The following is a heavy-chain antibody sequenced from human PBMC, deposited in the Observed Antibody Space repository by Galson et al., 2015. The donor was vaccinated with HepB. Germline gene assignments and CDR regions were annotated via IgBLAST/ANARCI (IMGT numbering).Heavy chain of an antibody. J-gene: IGHJ2*01. V-gene: IGHV1-69*10. CDR3: ARDFHHHDRTGYTSYWYFDV. Sequence: SVKVSCKASGGTFSASSGIGFNWVRQAPGQGLEWTGGVIPVLGVPAYAQKFQDRLTITADKSTGTAYMELSSLRSEDTAIYYCARDFHHHDRTGYTSYWYFDVWGSGTHVTVSS. CDR2: VIPVLGVP. CDR1: GGTFSASSGIG. D-gene: IGHD5-12*01.